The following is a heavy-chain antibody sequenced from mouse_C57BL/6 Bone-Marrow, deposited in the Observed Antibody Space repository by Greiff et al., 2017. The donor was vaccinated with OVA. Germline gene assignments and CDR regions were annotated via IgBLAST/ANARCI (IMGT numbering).Heavy chain of an antibody. J-gene: IGHJ3*01. V-gene: IGHV1-81*01. D-gene: IGHD1-1*01. Sequence: VQLQQSGAELARPGASVKLSCKASGYTFTSYGISWVKQRTGQGLEWIGEIYPRSGNTYYNEKFKGKATLTADKSSSTAYMQLSSLTSEDSAVYFCAREGTTVVADWGQGTLVTVSA. CDR2: IYPRSGNT. CDR1: GYTFTSYG. CDR3: AREGTTVVAD.